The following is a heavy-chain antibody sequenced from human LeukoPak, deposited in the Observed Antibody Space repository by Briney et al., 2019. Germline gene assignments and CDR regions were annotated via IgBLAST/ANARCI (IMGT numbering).Heavy chain of an antibody. CDR3: ARAGSPGWNFWSGYDYYGMDV. J-gene: IGHJ6*02. D-gene: IGHD3-3*01. CDR1: GYTFTGYY. Sequence: ASVKVSCKASGYTFTGYYMHWVRQAPGQGLEWMGWINPNSGCTNYAQKFQGWVTMTRDTSISTAYMELSRLRSDDTAVYYCARAGSPGWNFWSGYDYYGMDVWGQGTTVTVSS. CDR2: INPNSGCT. V-gene: IGHV1-2*04.